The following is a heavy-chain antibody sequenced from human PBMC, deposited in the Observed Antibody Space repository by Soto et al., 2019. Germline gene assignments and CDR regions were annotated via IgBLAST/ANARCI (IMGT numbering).Heavy chain of an antibody. V-gene: IGHV3-15*01. CDR2: IKSKTDGGTT. CDR1: GFTFSNAW. CDR3: TTDYCSSTSCLDV. D-gene: IGHD2-2*01. J-gene: IGHJ6*04. Sequence: GGSLRLSCAASGFTFSNAWMSWVRQAPGKGLEWVGRIKSKTDGGTTDYAAPVKGRFTISRDDSKNTLYLQMNSLKTEDTAVYYCTTDYCSSTSCLDVWGKGTTVTVSS.